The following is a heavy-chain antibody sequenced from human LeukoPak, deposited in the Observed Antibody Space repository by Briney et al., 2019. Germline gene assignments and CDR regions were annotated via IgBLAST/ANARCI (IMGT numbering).Heavy chain of an antibody. CDR2: MNPNSGNT. J-gene: IGHJ3*02. CDR3: ARALGYSSSWWGADAFDI. Sequence: ASVKVSCKASGYTFTSYDINWVRQATGQGLEWMGWMNPNSGNTGYAQKFQGRVTITRNTSISTAYMELSSLRSEDTVVYYCARALGYSSSWWGADAFDIWGQGTMVTVSS. D-gene: IGHD6-13*01. CDR1: GYTFTSYD. V-gene: IGHV1-8*03.